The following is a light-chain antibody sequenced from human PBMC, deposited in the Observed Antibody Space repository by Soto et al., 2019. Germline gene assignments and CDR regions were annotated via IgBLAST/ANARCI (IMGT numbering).Light chain of an antibody. J-gene: IGLJ1*01. Sequence: QSVLTQPASVSGSPGQSVTISCTRTSSDVANYKYVSWYQQHPGKAPKLMIYDVNKRPSGVPYRFSGSKSGNTASLTISGLQAEDEADYYCCSYAGTYTRVFGTGTKVTVL. CDR2: DVN. V-gene: IGLV2-11*01. CDR3: CSYAGTYTRV. CDR1: SSDVANYKY.